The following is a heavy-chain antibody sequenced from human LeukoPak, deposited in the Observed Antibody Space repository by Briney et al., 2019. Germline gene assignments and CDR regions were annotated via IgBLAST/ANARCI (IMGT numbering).Heavy chain of an antibody. V-gene: IGHV1-24*01. CDR1: GYTLTELS. CDR2: FDPEDGET. Sequence: ASVKVSCKVSGYTLTELSMHWVRQAPGNGLEWMGGFDPEDGETIYAQKFQGRVTMTEDTSTDTAYMELSSLRSEDTAVYYCATVQSSPYYFDYWGQGTLVTVSS. CDR3: ATVQSSPYYFDY. J-gene: IGHJ4*02.